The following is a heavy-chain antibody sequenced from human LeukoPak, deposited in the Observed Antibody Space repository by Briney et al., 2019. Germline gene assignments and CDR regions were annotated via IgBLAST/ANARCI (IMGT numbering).Heavy chain of an antibody. D-gene: IGHD3-10*02. CDR1: GLPFSSYG. CDR3: AELGITMIGGV. J-gene: IGHJ6*04. V-gene: IGHV3-23*01. CDR2: ISGSGGST. Sequence: PGGSLRLSCAASGLPFSSYGMSWVRHAPGKGLEWVSAISGSGGSTYYADSVKGRFTIPRDNAKNSLYLQMNSLRAEDTAVYYCAELGITMIGGVWGKGTTVTISS.